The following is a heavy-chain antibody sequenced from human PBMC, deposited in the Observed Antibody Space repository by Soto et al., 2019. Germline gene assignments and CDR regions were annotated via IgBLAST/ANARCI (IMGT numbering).Heavy chain of an antibody. CDR1: GFSFSTFG. CDR3: AKEIAVAGDLDY. V-gene: IGHV3-30*18. D-gene: IGHD6-19*01. CDR2: ISSDGQTK. J-gene: IGHJ4*01. Sequence: GGSLRLSCATSGFSFSTFGIHWVRQAPGKGLEWVGVISSDGQTKYYADSVKGRFTISRDNSKNTLYLQMDSLRPEDTAVYYCAKEIAVAGDLDYWGHGTLVTVSS.